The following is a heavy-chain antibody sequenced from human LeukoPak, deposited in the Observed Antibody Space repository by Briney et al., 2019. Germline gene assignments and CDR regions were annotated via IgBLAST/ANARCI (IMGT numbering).Heavy chain of an antibody. V-gene: IGHV3-30*02. J-gene: IGHJ4*02. CDR3: AKEIWPTVTTPGWTYFDY. D-gene: IGHD4-17*01. Sequence: GGSLRLSCAASAFTFSRYGTHWVRQAPGKGLEWVAFIRYDGSNKYYADSVKGRFTISRDNSKNTLYLQMNSLRAEDMAVYYCAKEIWPTVTTPGWTYFDYWGQGALVTVSS. CDR2: IRYDGSNK. CDR1: AFTFSRYG.